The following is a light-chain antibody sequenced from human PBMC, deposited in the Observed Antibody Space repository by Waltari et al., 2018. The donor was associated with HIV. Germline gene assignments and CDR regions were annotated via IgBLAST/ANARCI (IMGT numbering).Light chain of an antibody. CDR1: SRDAGGYNY. CDR2: EVS. J-gene: IGLJ1*01. CDR3: SSFSSSSTPYV. Sequence: QSGLTQPASVSGSPGQPLTISCTGTSRDAGGYNYVSWYPTHPGKAPKLIIYEVSNRPSGVSKRCSGSKSCNTAALTISGLQTDDETDYYCSSFSSSSTPYVFGTGTKVTVL. V-gene: IGLV2-14*01.